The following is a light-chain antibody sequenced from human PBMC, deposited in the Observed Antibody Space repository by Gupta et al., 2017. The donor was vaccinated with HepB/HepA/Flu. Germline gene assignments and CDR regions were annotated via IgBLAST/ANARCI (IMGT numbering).Light chain of an antibody. J-gene: IGKJ4*01. CDR3: MQAVQTPLT. V-gene: IGKV2-28*01. CDR2: LGS. Sequence: DIVMTQSPLSLPVTPGEPASISCRSSQSLLYSNGYNYLDWYLQKPGQSPQLLIYLGSNRASGVPDRFSGSGSGTDFTLKISRVEPEDVGVYYCMQAVQTPLTFGGGTKVEIK. CDR1: QSLLYSNGYNY.